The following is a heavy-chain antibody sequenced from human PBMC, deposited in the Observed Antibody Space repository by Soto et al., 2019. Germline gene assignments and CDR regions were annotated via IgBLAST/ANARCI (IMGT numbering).Heavy chain of an antibody. CDR1: GGSISSGDYY. V-gene: IGHV4-30-4*01. Sequence: SETLSLTCTVSGGSISSGDYYWSWIRQPPGKGLEWIGYIYYSGSTYYNPSLKSRVTISVDTSKNQFSLKLSSVTAADTAVYYCARGSPAYYDSTTGDYWGQGTLVTVSS. D-gene: IGHD3-22*01. CDR3: ARGSPAYYDSTTGDY. J-gene: IGHJ4*02. CDR2: IYYSGST.